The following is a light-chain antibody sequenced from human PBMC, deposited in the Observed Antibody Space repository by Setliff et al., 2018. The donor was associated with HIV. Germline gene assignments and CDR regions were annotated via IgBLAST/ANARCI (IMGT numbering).Light chain of an antibody. CDR3: QSYDSSLSGFV. V-gene: IGLV2-14*02. J-gene: IGLJ1*01. CDR1: SSDIGRYNL. CDR2: QAT. Sequence: QSALTQPASVSGSPGQSITISCTGTSSDIGRYNLVSWYQQYPGKAPKLMICQATKRPSGVSNRFSGSKSGNTASLTISGLQAEDEADYYCQSYDSSLSGFVFGTGTKVTVL.